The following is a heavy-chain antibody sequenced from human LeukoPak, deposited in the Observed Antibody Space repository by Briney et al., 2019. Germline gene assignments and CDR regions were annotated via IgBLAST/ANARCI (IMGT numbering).Heavy chain of an antibody. CDR1: GFTFSSYS. CDR2: ISYDGSNK. J-gene: IGHJ4*02. V-gene: IGHV3-30*03. CDR3: ARDRAYDFWSGYYGY. D-gene: IGHD3-3*01. Sequence: GGSLRLSCAASGFTFSSYSMNWVRQAPGKGLEWVAVISYDGSNKYYADSVKGRFTISRDNSKNTLYLRMNSLRAEDTAVYYCARDRAYDFWSGYYGYWGQGTLVTVSS.